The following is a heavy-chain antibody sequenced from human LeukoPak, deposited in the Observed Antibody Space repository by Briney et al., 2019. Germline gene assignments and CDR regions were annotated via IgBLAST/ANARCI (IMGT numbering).Heavy chain of an antibody. V-gene: IGHV4-31*03. D-gene: IGHD3-10*01. CDR2: ICYSGST. CDR3: ARAWASYYYGSGTFDY. Sequence: NPTAPLYLPCHLSIGPISSGPYYWRWIRQHPGKDLEWIGYICYSGSTYYNPSLKSRVTISVDTSKNQFSLKLSSVTAADTAVYYCARAWASYYYGSGTFDYWGQGTLVTVSS. J-gene: IGHJ4*02. CDR1: IGPISSGPYY.